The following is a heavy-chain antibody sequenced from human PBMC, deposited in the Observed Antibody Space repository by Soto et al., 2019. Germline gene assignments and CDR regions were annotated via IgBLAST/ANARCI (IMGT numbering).Heavy chain of an antibody. Sequence: EVQLLESGGGLVQPGGSLRLSCAASGFTFSSNAMSWVRQAPGKGLEWVSGISSSGGSTYYADSVKGRFTISRDNSKNMVYLQMNNLRAEDTAVYYCAKAQGCSYFDYWGQGTLVTVSS. CDR2: ISSSGGST. CDR3: AKAQGCSYFDY. CDR1: GFTFSSNA. V-gene: IGHV3-23*01. J-gene: IGHJ4*02.